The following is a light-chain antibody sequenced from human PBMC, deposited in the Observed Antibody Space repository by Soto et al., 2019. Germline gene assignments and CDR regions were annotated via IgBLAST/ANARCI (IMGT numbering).Light chain of an antibody. Sequence: QSAPTQPASVSGSPGQSITISCTGTSSDVGGYNFVSWYQHHPGKAPKLMIYEVSNRPSGVSNRFSGSKSGNTASLTISGLQAEDEADYYCGSYTSSTTLAFGGGTKLTVL. CDR2: EVS. CDR3: GSYTSSTTLA. CDR1: SSDVGGYNF. V-gene: IGLV2-14*01. J-gene: IGLJ3*02.